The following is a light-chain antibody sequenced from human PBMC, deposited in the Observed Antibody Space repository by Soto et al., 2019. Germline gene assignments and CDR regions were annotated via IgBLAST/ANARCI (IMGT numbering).Light chain of an antibody. CDR1: QGISSY. V-gene: IGKV1-9*01. CDR2: APS. J-gene: IGKJ5*01. CDR3: QQLNSFPIT. Sequence: DIQLTQSPSFLSASIGDRVTITCRAIQGISSYLAWYQQKPGKAPKPLIYAPSTLQSGVPSRFSGSGSGTEFTLTLSSLQPEDFATYYCQQLNSFPITFGQGTRLEIK.